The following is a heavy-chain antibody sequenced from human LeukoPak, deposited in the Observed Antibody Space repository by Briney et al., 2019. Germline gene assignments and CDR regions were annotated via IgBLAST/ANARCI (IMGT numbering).Heavy chain of an antibody. V-gene: IGHV3-7*01. CDR1: GFTFRSNW. J-gene: IGHJ6*03. Sequence: GGSLRLSCAASGFTFRSNWMSWVRQAPGKGLEWVANIKEDGGEKYYVDSVKGRFTISRDNAKNSLYLQMNSLRAEDTAVYYCARVPGYCSGGSCYGGDYMDVWGKGTTVTVSS. D-gene: IGHD2-15*01. CDR2: IKEDGGEK. CDR3: ARVPGYCSGGSCYGGDYMDV.